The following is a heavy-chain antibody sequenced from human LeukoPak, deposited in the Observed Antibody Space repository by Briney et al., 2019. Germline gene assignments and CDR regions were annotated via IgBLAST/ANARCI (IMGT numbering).Heavy chain of an antibody. CDR1: GGSISSYY. CDR2: IYYSGST. J-gene: IGHJ5*02. CDR3: ARYRGYSGYGTRKETPAGCWFDP. D-gene: IGHD5-12*01. Sequence: SETLSLTCTVSGGSISSYYWSWIRQPPGKGLEWIGYIYYSGSTNYNPSLKSRVTISVDTSKNQFSLKLSSVTAADSAVYYCARYRGYSGYGTRKETPAGCWFDPWGQGTLVTVSS. V-gene: IGHV4-59*01.